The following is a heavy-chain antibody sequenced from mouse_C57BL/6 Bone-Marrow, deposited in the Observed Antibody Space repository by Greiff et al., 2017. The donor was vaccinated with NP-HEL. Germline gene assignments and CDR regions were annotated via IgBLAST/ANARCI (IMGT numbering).Heavy chain of an antibody. V-gene: IGHV1-36*01. Sequence: EVKVVESGPVLVKPGPSVKISCKASGFTFTDYYMHWVKQSHGKSLEWIGLVYPYNGGTSYNQKFKGKATLTVDTSSSTAYMELNSLTSEDSAVYYCARSGYYGSSHWYFDVWGTGTTVTVSS. CDR3: ARSGYYGSSHWYFDV. J-gene: IGHJ1*03. CDR2: VYPYNGGT. D-gene: IGHD1-1*01. CDR1: GFTFTDYY.